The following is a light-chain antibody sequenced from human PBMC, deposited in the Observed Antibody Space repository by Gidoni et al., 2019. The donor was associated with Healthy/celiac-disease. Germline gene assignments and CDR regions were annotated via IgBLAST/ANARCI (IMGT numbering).Light chain of an antibody. J-gene: IGKJ4*01. CDR3: QQRSNWPALT. CDR2: DAS. V-gene: IGKV3-11*01. CDR1: QSVSSY. Sequence: EIVLTQSPATLSLSPGERATLSCRASQSVSSYLAWYQQKPGQAPRLLIYDASNRATGIPARFSGSGSGTDFTLTISSLDPEDFAVYYCQQRSNWPALTFXGXTKVEIK.